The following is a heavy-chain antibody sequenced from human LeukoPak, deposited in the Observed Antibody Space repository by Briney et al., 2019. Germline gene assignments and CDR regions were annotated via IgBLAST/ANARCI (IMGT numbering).Heavy chain of an antibody. CDR2: IYTSGST. CDR1: GGSISSYY. J-gene: IGHJ4*02. CDR3: ARDLDFWSGHYYFDY. Sequence: SETLSLTCTVSGGSISSYYWSWIRQPAGKGLEWIGRIYTSGSTNYNPSLKSRVTMSVDTSKNQFSLKLSSVTAADAAVYYCARDLDFWSGHYYFDYWGQGTLVTVSS. D-gene: IGHD3-3*01. V-gene: IGHV4-4*07.